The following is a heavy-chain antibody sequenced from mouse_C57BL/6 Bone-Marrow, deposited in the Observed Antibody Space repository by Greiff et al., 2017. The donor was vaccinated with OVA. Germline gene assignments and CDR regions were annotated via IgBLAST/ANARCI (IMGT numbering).Heavy chain of an antibody. Sequence: VKLQQPGAGLVKPGASVRMSCKASGYPFTSYWITWVKQRPGQGLEWIGDIYPGSGSTNYNEKFKSKATLTVDTSSSTAYMQLSSLTSEDSAVYYCARSDDGYYGYAMDYWGQGTSVTVSS. CDR1: GYPFTSYW. D-gene: IGHD2-3*01. CDR2: IYPGSGST. J-gene: IGHJ4*01. CDR3: ARSDDGYYGYAMDY. V-gene: IGHV1-55*01.